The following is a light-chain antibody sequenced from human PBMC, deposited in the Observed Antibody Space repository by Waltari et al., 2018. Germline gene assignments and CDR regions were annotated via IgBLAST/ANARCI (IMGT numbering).Light chain of an antibody. J-gene: IGKJ4*01. CDR2: KAS. V-gene: IGKV1-5*03. Sequence: DIEMTQSPSTLSASVADRVTITFRASQSISNWLAWDQQKPGKAPNLLIYKASSLESGVPSRFSGSGSGTEFTLTISSLQPDDFATYYCQQYYSYPITFGGGTKVEIK. CDR3: QQYYSYPIT. CDR1: QSISNW.